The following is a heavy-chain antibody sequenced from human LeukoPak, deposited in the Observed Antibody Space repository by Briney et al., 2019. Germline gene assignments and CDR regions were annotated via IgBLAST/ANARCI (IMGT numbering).Heavy chain of an antibody. CDR2: ISYDGSNK. Sequence: PGGSLRLSCAASGFTFSSYAMHWVRQAPGKGLEWVAVISYDGSNKYYADSVKGRFTISRDNSKNTLYLQMNSLRAEDTAVYYCARGWYYYDRTGAPLHHWGRGTLVTVSS. V-gene: IGHV3-30-3*01. J-gene: IGHJ1*01. CDR3: ARGWYYYDRTGAPLHH. D-gene: IGHD3-22*01. CDR1: GFTFSSYA.